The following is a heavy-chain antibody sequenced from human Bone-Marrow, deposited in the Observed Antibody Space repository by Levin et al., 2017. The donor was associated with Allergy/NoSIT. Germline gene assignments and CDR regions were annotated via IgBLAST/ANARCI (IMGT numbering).Heavy chain of an antibody. J-gene: IGHJ4*02. CDR1: GGSIISSDW. CDR3: ARGVPSDY. Sequence: SETLSLTCIVSGGSIISSDWWSWVRQPPGKGLEWIGEIYYTGSTKYNPSLKSRVTISVDRSKNQFSLHLSSMTAADTAVYYCARGVPSDYWGQGILVAVSS. CDR2: IYYTGST. V-gene: IGHV4-4*02.